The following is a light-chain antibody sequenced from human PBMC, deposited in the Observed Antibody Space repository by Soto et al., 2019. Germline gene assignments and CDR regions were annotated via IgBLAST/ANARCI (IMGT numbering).Light chain of an antibody. J-gene: IGKJ1*01. CDR3: QHFGNSLWT. V-gene: IGKV3-11*01. CDR1: ESVRSY. Sequence: EIVLTQSPSTLSLSPGERATLSCRASESVRSYLVWYQQKPGQAPRFLIYDASNRATGIPARFSGSGSGTDFTLTISGLEPEDFAVYYCQHFGNSLWTFGQGTKVDIK. CDR2: DAS.